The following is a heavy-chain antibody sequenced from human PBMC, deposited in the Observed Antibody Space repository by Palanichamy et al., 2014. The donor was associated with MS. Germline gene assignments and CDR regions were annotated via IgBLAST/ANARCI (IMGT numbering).Heavy chain of an antibody. CDR2: IIPILGIA. CDR3: ATMTTVTTMGVGGPYYYYGMDV. V-gene: IGHV1-69*04. D-gene: IGHD4-17*01. CDR1: GGTFSSYA. Sequence: QVQLVQSGAEVEKPGSSVKVSCKASGGTFSSYAISWVRQAPGQGLEWMGRIIPILGIANYAQKFQGRVTITADKSTSTAYMELSSLRSEDTAVYYCATMTTVTTMGVGGPYYYYGMDVWGQGTTVTVSS. J-gene: IGHJ6*02.